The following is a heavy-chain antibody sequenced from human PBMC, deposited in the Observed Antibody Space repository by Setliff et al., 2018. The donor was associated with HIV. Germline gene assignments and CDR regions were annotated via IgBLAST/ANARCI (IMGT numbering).Heavy chain of an antibody. Sequence: GGSLRLSCAASGFRFRSYWMSWVRQAPGRGLESVANVKQDGTETLYVDSVKGGFTISRDNANNVWYLQMNSLRVEDTAVYFCARWGSGSYERVFDYWGQGMLVTVSS. CDR3: ARWGSGSYERVFDY. CDR2: VKQDGTET. V-gene: IGHV3-7*01. D-gene: IGHD1-26*01. CDR1: GFRFRSYW. J-gene: IGHJ4*02.